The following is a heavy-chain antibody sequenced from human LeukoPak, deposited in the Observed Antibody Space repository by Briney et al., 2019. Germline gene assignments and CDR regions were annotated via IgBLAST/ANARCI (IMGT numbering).Heavy chain of an antibody. CDR3: ARGAYCSGGSCYWYY. CDR2: IYYSGIT. V-gene: IGHV4-59*01. CDR1: GGSISSYY. Sequence: SETLSLTCTVSGGSISSYYWSWIRQPPGEGLEWIGYIYYSGITNYNPSLKSRVTMSVDTSNNQFSLKLSSVTAADTAVYYCARGAYCSGGSCYWYYWGQGTLVTVSS. D-gene: IGHD2-15*01. J-gene: IGHJ4*02.